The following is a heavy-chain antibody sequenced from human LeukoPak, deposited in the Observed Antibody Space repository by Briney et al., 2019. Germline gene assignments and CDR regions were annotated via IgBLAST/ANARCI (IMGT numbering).Heavy chain of an antibody. D-gene: IGHD3-22*01. CDR2: IRYDVSNK. CDR1: GFTFSSYD. CDR3: ARDLGQYYDTSDNWFDP. Sequence: GGSLRLSCAASGFTFSSYDMTWVRQAPGRGLEWVAFIRYDVSNKYYADSVKGRFTISRDNSKNTLYLQMNSLRAEDTAVYYCARDLGQYYDTSDNWFDPWGQGTLVTVSS. V-gene: IGHV3-30*02. J-gene: IGHJ5*02.